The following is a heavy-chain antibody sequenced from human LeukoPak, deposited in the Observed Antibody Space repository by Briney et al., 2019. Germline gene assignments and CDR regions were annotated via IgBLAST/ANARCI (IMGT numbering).Heavy chain of an antibody. V-gene: IGHV3-30*02. CDR1: GFTFSSYG. J-gene: IGHJ4*02. D-gene: IGHD3-10*01. CDR3: ANHVTMVRGVIPY. CDR2: IRYDGSNK. Sequence: PGGSLRLSCAASGFTFSSYGMHWVRQAPGKGLEWAAFIRYDGSNKYYADSVKGRFTISRDNSKNTLYLQMNSLRAEDTAVYYCANHVTMVRGVIPYWGQGTLVTVSS.